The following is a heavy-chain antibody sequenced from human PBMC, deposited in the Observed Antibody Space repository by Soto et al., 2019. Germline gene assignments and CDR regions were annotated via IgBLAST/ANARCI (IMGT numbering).Heavy chain of an antibody. CDR2: ISYDGSNK. Sequence: QVQLVESGGGVVQPGRSLRLSCAASGFTFSSYAMHWVRQAPGKGLEWVAVISYDGSNKYYADSVKGRFTISRDNSKNPLYLQMNSLRAEDTAVYYCARAGFSSGGSSPPGVDYWGQGTLVTVSS. J-gene: IGHJ4*02. CDR3: ARAGFSSGGSSPPGVDY. V-gene: IGHV3-30-3*01. D-gene: IGHD2-15*01. CDR1: GFTFSSYA.